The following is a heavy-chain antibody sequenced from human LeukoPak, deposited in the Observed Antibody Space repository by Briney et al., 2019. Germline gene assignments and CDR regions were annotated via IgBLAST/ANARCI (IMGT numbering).Heavy chain of an antibody. CDR3: ARISAFDI. CDR2: IIPIFGTA. J-gene: IGHJ3*02. Sequence: ASVRVSCKASGGTFSSYAISWVRQAPGQGLEWMGGIIPIFGTANYAQKFQGRVTITTDESTSPAYMELSSLRAEDTAVYYCARISAFDIWGQGTMVTVSS. D-gene: IGHD3-3*02. V-gene: IGHV1-69*05. CDR1: GGTFSSYA.